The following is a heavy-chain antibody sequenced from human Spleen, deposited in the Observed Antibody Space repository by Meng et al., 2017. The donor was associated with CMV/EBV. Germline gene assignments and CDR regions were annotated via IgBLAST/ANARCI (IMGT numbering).Heavy chain of an antibody. CDR1: GGASTNTKW. J-gene: IGHJ5*02. V-gene: IGHV4-4*01. CDR2: IDHSGNS. D-gene: IGHD3-16*01. CDR3: ARVREHTSLGNYWFDP. Sequence: GGASTNTKWWTWGRQPPGKGVEWVGEIDHSGNSDSNPSLKSRLTLSLDTSKNHLSLRMTSVTAEDTAIYCCARVREHTSLGNYWFDPWGQGTPVTVSS.